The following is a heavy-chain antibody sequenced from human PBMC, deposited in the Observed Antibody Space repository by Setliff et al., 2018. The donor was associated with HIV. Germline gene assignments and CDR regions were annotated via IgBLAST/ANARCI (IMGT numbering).Heavy chain of an antibody. CDR3: ARGRRSTSSYYYYYYMDV. CDR2: IFFTGSA. CDR1: NGSISNHY. D-gene: IGHD2-2*01. Sequence: PSETLSLTCTVSNGSISNHYWSWIRQSPGKGLEWIGYIFFTGSANPNPSLKNRVTMSVDTSKNQFSLKLSSVTAADTAVYYCARGRRSTSSYYYYYYMDVWGKGTTVTVSS. J-gene: IGHJ6*03. V-gene: IGHV4-59*11.